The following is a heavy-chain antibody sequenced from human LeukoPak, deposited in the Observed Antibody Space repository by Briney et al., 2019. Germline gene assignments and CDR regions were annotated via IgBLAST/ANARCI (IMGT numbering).Heavy chain of an antibody. J-gene: IGHJ6*03. V-gene: IGHV3-23*01. CDR1: GFRFSSYA. Sequence: GGSLRLSCAASGFRFSSYAMSWVRQAPGKGLEWVPTISGSGDSTYYADSVKGRFTISRDNAKNTLDLQMNSLTAEDTAVYYCAKGSAYYNFYYMVVCGKGTTVTVSS. CDR2: ISGSGDST. CDR3: AKGSAYYNFYYMVV.